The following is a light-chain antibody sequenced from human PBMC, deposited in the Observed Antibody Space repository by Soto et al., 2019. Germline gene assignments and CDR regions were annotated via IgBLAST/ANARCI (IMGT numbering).Light chain of an antibody. Sequence: DIVMTQSPDSLAVSLGERATINCKSSQSVLYSSNNNNYLAWYQQKPGQPPKLLIYWASTRESGVPDRFSGSGSGTDFTLTISSLQAEDVAVYYCHQYDGTPPTFGQGTKVEIK. V-gene: IGKV4-1*01. J-gene: IGKJ1*01. CDR2: WAS. CDR1: QSVLYSSNNNNY. CDR3: HQYDGTPPT.